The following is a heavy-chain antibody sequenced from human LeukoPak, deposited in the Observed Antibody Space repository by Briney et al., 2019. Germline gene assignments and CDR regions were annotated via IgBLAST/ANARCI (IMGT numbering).Heavy chain of an antibody. CDR3: ARDRGNIQDY. J-gene: IGHJ4*02. CDR1: GYTFTSNY. CDR2: ISPSGGST. D-gene: IGHD2/OR15-2a*01. V-gene: IGHV1-46*01. Sequence: ASVKVSCKAFGYTFTSNYMHWVRQAPGQGPEWMGVISPSGGSTTYAQKFQGRVTLTRDMSTSTDYLELSSLRSEDTAVYYCARDRGNIQDYWGQGTLVTVSS.